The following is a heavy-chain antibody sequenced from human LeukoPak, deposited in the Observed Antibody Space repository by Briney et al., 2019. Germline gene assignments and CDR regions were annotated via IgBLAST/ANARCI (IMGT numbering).Heavy chain of an antibody. CDR2: ISSSGSTI. CDR3: AKDGRSTTPGY. Sequence: GGSLRLSCAASGFTFSDYYMSWIRQAPGKGLEWVSYISSSGSTIYYADSVKGRFTISRDNSKNTLYLQMNSLRAEDTAVYYCAKDGRSTTPGYWGQGTLVTVSS. D-gene: IGHD2-2*01. CDR1: GFTFSDYY. J-gene: IGHJ4*02. V-gene: IGHV3-11*01.